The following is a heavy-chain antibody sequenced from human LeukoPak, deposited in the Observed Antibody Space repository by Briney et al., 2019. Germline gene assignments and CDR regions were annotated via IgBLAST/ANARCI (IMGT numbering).Heavy chain of an antibody. Sequence: ASVKVSCKASGGTFSSYAISWVRQAPGQGLEWMGRIIPILGIANYAQKFQGRVTITADKSTSTAYMELSSLRSEDTAVYYCARAWLTMGYFDYWGQGTLVTVSS. CDR3: ARAWLTMGYFDY. J-gene: IGHJ4*02. CDR2: IIPILGIA. CDR1: GGTFSSYA. D-gene: IGHD3-22*01. V-gene: IGHV1-69*04.